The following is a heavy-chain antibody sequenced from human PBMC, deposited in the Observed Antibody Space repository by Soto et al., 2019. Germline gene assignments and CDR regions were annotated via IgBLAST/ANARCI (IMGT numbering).Heavy chain of an antibody. Sequence: QVQLVQSGAEVKKPGSSVNVSCKASGGNFNNYAISWVRQAPAQGLQWMRGIIPIIDTTHYAQKLQGKVTISADRGRTTVYMELTGLTSDDSATYFCATEPRDRDAFRLWGQGTVVTVSS. CDR2: IIPIIDTT. V-gene: IGHV1-69*06. J-gene: IGHJ3*01. CDR3: ATEPRDRDAFRL. D-gene: IGHD2-21*01. CDR1: GGNFNNYA.